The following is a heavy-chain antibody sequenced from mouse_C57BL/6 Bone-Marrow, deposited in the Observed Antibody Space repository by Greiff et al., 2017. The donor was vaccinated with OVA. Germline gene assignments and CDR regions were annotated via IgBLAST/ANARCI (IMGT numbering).Heavy chain of an antibody. J-gene: IGHJ3*01. CDR1: GFTFSSYA. V-gene: IGHV5-4*01. CDR3: AREGVWYRFAY. CDR2: ISDGGSYT. Sequence: EVQLQESGGGLVKPGGSLKLSCAASGFTFSSYAMSWVRQTPEKRLEWVATISDGGSYTYYPDNVKGRFTISRDNAKNNLYLQMSHLKSEDTAMYYCAREGVWYRFAYWGQGTLVTVSA. D-gene: IGHD2-10*02.